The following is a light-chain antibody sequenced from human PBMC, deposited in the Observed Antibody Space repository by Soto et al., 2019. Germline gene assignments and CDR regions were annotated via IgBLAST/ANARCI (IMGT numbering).Light chain of an antibody. CDR1: QSISTE. Sequence: EIVMTQSPATLSVSPGERATLSCRARQSISTEFAWYQQKPGQPPRLLIYSASTMATAVPATFTCSGSGSEFTRTVSRLQYEDLAVCYCQPRDNWPLTFGQGNRLEI. CDR2: SAS. V-gene: IGKV3-15*01. CDR3: QPRDNWPLT. J-gene: IGKJ2*01.